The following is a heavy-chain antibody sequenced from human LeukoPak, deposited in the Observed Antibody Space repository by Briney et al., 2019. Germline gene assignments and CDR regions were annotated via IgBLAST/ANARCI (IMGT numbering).Heavy chain of an antibody. V-gene: IGHV4-34*01. J-gene: IGHJ4*02. CDR1: GFTFSDYY. Sequence: GSLRLSCAASGFTFSDYYMSWIRQPPGKGLEWIGEIYHSGSPNYNPSLKSRVTISVDKSRNHFSLNLSSVTAADTAVYYCARVNINNWHSCGYWGQGTLVTVSS. CDR3: ARVNINNWHSCGY. D-gene: IGHD1-1*01. CDR2: IYHSGSP.